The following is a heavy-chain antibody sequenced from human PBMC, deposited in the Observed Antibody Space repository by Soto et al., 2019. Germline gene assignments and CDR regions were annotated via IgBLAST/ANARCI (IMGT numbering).Heavy chain of an antibody. J-gene: IGHJ5*02. CDR2: ITQSGST. D-gene: IGHD5-18*01. V-gene: IGHV4-34*01. CDR3: ARGIRGYSYGLRPGNWFDL. CDR1: GGSFSGYY. Sequence: PSETLSLTCAVYGGSFSGYYWSWIRQPPGKGLEWIGAITQSGSTNYNPSLKSRVIISVDTSKNQFSLKLSAVTAVDTAVYYWARGIRGYSYGLRPGNWFDLWGQGTLVTVSS.